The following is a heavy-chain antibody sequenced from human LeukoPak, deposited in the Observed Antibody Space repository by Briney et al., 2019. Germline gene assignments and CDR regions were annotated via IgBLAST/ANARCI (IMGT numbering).Heavy chain of an antibody. CDR1: GFTFSSYS. J-gene: IGHJ3*02. Sequence: GGSLRLSCAASGFTFSSYSMNWVRQAPGKGLEWVSSISSSSSYIYYVDSVKGRFTISRDNAKNSLYLQMNSLRAEDTAVYYCARAQATSDAFDIWGQGTMVTVSS. CDR2: ISSSSSYI. CDR3: ARAQATSDAFDI. D-gene: IGHD2-2*01. V-gene: IGHV3-21*01.